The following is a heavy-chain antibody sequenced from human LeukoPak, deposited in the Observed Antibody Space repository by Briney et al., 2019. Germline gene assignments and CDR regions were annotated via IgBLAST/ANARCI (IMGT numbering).Heavy chain of an antibody. CDR1: GFTFSGYS. CDR3: ARATYGDYETLDY. V-gene: IGHV3-21*01. CDR2: ISSSSNDI. J-gene: IGHJ4*02. D-gene: IGHD4-17*01. Sequence: KPGGSLRLSCAASGFTFSGYSMNWVRQAPGKGLEWVSSISSSSNDIYYAKSVKGRFTISRDNARNSLYLQMNSLRAQDTAVYYCARATYGDYETLDYWGQGTLVTVSS.